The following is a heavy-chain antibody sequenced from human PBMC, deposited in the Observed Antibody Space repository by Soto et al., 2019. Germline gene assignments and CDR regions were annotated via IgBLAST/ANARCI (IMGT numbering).Heavy chain of an antibody. D-gene: IGHD5-12*01. CDR3: AIQSGKYSVYEIRGGDWFDP. J-gene: IGHJ5*02. CDR2: IIPIFGTA. CDR1: GGTFSSYA. V-gene: IGHV1-69*06. Sequence: QVQLVQSGAEVKKPGSSVKVSCKASGGTFSSYAISWVRQAPGQGLEWMGGIIPIFGTANYAQKFQGSVTITANKSTGIAYRELSSLRAEDTAVYYCAIQSGKYSVYEIRGGDWFDPWVQGTLVTVSS.